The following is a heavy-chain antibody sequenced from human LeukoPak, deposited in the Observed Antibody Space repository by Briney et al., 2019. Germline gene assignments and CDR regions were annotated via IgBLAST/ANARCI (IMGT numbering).Heavy chain of an antibody. D-gene: IGHD6-13*01. CDR1: GFTFSSYS. Sequence: PGGSLRLSCAASGFTFSSYSMNWVRQAPGKGLEWVSYISSSSSTIYYADSVKGRFTISRDNAKNSLYLQMNSLRAEDTAVYYCARGIAAAGTLYFQHWGQGTLVTVSS. CDR3: ARGIAAAGTLYFQH. CDR2: ISSSSSTI. V-gene: IGHV3-48*04. J-gene: IGHJ1*01.